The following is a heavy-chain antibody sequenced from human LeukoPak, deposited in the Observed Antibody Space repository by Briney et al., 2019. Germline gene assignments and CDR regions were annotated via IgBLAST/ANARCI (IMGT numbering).Heavy chain of an antibody. J-gene: IGHJ4*02. D-gene: IGHD3-10*01. V-gene: IGHV4-39*07. CDR2: INHSGST. Sequence: SETLSLTCTVSGGSISSSSYYWSWIRQPPGKGLEWIGEINHSGSTNYNPSLKSRVTISVDTSKNQFSLKLSSVTAADTAVYYCARGTRFGEPLDWGQGTLVTVSS. CDR3: ARGTRFGEPLD. CDR1: GGSISSSSYY.